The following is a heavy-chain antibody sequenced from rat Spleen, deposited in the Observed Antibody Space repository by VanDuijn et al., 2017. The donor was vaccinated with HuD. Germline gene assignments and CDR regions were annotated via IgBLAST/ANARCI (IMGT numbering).Heavy chain of an antibody. CDR3: AKDRDYGPDY. CDR2: INPDGGNT. Sequence: EVQLVETGGGLVQPGRSLKLSCVASVFTFSNYWMYWIRQAPGKGLEWVSSINPDGGNTYYPDSVKGRFTVSRDNAENTVYLQMNSLRSEDTATYYCAKDRDYGPDYWGQGVMVTVSS. D-gene: IGHD1-11*01. CDR1: VFTFSNYW. V-gene: IGHV5-58*01. J-gene: IGHJ2*01.